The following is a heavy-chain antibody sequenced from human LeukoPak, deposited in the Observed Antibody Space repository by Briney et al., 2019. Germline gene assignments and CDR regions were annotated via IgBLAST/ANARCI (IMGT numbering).Heavy chain of an antibody. CDR1: GGSISSGSYY. V-gene: IGHV4-61*02. Sequence: SQTLSLTCTVSGGSISSGSYYWTWIRQPAGKGLELIGRIYTSGSSSYNPSLKSRVTISVDTSKNQFSLRLTSVTAADTAVYYCARQTGSGLFILPGGQGTLVTVSS. CDR2: IYTSGSS. CDR3: ARQTGSGLFILP. J-gene: IGHJ4*02. D-gene: IGHD3/OR15-3a*01.